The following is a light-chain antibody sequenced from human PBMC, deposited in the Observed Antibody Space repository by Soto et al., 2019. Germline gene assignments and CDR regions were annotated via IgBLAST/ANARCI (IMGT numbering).Light chain of an antibody. V-gene: IGLV2-23*02. Sequence: QSALTQPASVSGSPGQSITISCIGTRSDVGSYHFVSWYQQHPCKVTKLMIFAVSERPAGVSHRFSGSKSVHTASLTSSGLQAEDEDDEYCCSFAGSRNWVFGGGTKLTVL. CDR2: AVS. CDR3: CSFAGSRNWV. CDR1: RSDVGSYHF. J-gene: IGLJ3*02.